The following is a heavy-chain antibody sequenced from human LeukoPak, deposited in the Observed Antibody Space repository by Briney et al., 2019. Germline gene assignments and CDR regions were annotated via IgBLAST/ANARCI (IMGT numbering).Heavy chain of an antibody. J-gene: IGHJ4*02. V-gene: IGHV4-59*01. CDR2: IYGSGST. Sequence: SETLSLTCNVTGASISSWYWSWIRQPPGKGLEWIGDIYGSGSTNYNPSLKSRVSMSADTSKNQISLNLKFVTAADTAVYYCARSYAYYFDYWGQGTLVTVSS. CDR1: GASISSWY. D-gene: IGHD2-8*01. CDR3: ARSYAYYFDY.